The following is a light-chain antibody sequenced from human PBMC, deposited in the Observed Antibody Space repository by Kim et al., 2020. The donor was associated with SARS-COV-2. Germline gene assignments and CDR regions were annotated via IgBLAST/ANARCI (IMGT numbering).Light chain of an antibody. V-gene: IGKV1-39*01. CDR3: QQSYTTPYT. Sequence: DIQMTQSPSSLSASVGDRVTITCRASQSISTYLNWYHQKPGKVPKLLIYAASTLHSGVPSRVSGSGSGTDFTLTISSLQPEDFATYYCQQSYTTPYTFGQGTKLEIK. CDR1: QSISTY. J-gene: IGKJ2*01. CDR2: AAS.